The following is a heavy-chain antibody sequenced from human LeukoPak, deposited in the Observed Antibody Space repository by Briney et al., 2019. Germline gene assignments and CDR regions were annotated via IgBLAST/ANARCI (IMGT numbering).Heavy chain of an antibody. J-gene: IGHJ4*02. CDR3: ARDSSGYLGGY. D-gene: IGHD3-22*01. CDR2: IIPILGIA. CDR1: GGTFSSYA. V-gene: IGHV1-69*04. Sequence: SVKVSCKASGGTFSSYAISWVRQAPGQGLEWMGRIIPILGIANYAQKFQGRVTITTDESTSTAYMELSSLRSEDTAVYYCARDSSGYLGGYWGQGTLVTVSS.